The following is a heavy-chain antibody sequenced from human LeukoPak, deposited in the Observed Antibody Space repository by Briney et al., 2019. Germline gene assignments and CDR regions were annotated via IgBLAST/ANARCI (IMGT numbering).Heavy chain of an antibody. Sequence: GGSLRLSCAASGFTVSSNYMSWVRQAPGKGLEWVSVIYSGGSTYYADYVKGRFTISRDNSKNTLYLQMNSLRAEGTAVYYCARDLRYYDSSGYSYWGQGTLVTVSS. J-gene: IGHJ4*02. CDR3: ARDLRYYDSSGYSY. V-gene: IGHV3-53*01. CDR2: IYSGGST. CDR1: GFTVSSNY. D-gene: IGHD3-22*01.